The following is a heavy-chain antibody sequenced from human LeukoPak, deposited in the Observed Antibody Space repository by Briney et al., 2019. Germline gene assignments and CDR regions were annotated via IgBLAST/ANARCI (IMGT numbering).Heavy chain of an antibody. CDR1: GVTISTYD. CDR3: ASRTVYSFYY. V-gene: IGHV3-48*03. CDR2: ISRSGTTR. D-gene: IGHD1-14*01. J-gene: IGHJ4*01. Sequence: GGSLSLSCTASGVTISTYDMTWVRLAPGKGPEWVAYISRSGTTRNYADPVRGRFTISRDNAKNSLSLQMNRLRSEDMCVCYRASRTVYSFYYWGHGILVTVSS.